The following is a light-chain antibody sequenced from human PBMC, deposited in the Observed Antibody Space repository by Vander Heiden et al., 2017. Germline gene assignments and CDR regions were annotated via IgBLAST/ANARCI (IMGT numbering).Light chain of an antibody. V-gene: IGKV4-1*01. CDR1: WSHLYTSKNKDD. J-gene: IGKJ1*01. Sequence: DIVMAQSPESLPVSRGERATISCKSSWSHLYTSKNKDDLAWYQQKPGQPPQLLIYWASTRESGVPDRFSGSGSGTDFTLTISSLQAEDVAVYFCQQYFTSPWTFGQGTYVE. CDR2: WAS. CDR3: QQYFTSPWT.